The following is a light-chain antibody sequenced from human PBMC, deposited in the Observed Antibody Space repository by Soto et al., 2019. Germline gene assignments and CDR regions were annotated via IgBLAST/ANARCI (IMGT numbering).Light chain of an antibody. Sequence: QSVLTQPASVFGSPGQSITISCTGTSSDLGGYDYVSWYQHHPGKAPKLMIYDVSNRPSGVSNRFSGSKSGNTASLTISGLQPEDEADYYCSSYTSSSTLGVFGTGTKVTVL. J-gene: IGLJ1*01. CDR2: DVS. CDR3: SSYTSSSTLGV. CDR1: SSDLGGYDY. V-gene: IGLV2-14*03.